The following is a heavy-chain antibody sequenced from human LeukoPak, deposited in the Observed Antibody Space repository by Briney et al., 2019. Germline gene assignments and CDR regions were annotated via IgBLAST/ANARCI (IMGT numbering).Heavy chain of an antibody. J-gene: IGHJ3*02. Sequence: SETLSLTCTVSGGSISSGSYYWSWIRQPAGKGLEWIGRIYTSGSTNYNPSLKSRVTISVDMSKNQFSLKLSSVTAADTAVYYCARGKDDAFDIWGQGTMVTVSS. V-gene: IGHV4-61*02. CDR1: GGSISSGSYY. CDR3: ARGKDDAFDI. CDR2: IYTSGST.